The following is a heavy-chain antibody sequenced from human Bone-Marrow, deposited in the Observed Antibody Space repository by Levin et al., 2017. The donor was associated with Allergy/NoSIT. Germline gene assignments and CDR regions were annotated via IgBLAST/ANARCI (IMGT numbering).Heavy chain of an antibody. CDR3: ARDEFRRATIGARWFDP. V-gene: IGHV3-7*01. J-gene: IGHJ5*02. Sequence: GESLKISCAASGFTFSNSWMSWVRPAPGKGLEWVANIKEDGSEKYYVDSVKGRFTISRDNAKNSLYVQMNSLRAEDTAVYYCARDEFRRATIGARWFDPWGQGTLVTVSS. CDR2: IKEDGSEK. D-gene: IGHD5-24*01. CDR1: GFTFSNSW.